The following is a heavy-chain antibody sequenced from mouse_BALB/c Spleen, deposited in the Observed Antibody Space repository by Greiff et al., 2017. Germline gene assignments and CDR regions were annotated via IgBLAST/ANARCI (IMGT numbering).Heavy chain of an antibody. D-gene: IGHD2-4*01. CDR1: GFSLTSYG. V-gene: IGHV2-9*02. CDR3: ARDRGSTMRTTGFAY. Sequence: QVQLQQSGPGLVAPSQCLSLSCTVSGFSLTSYGVHWVRQPPGKGLEWLGVIWAGGSTNYNSALMSRLSISKDNSKSQVFLKMNSLQTDDTAMYYCARDRGSTMRTTGFAYWGQGTLVTVSA. CDR2: IWAGGST. J-gene: IGHJ3*01.